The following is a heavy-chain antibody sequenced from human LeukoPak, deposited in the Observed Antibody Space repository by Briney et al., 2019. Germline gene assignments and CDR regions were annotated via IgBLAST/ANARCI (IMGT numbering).Heavy chain of an antibody. V-gene: IGHV3-7*01. D-gene: IGHD6-13*01. CDR3: ASSAGSSWYSYYYYYGKDV. J-gene: IGHJ6*02. Sequence: WGSLRLSCAASGFTFSSYWLSWVRQAPGQGLEWVANIKQDGSEKYYVDSVKGRFTISRDNAKNSLYLQMNSLRAEDTAVYYCASSAGSSWYSYYYYYGKDVWGQGTTVTVSS. CDR2: IKQDGSEK. CDR1: GFTFSSYW.